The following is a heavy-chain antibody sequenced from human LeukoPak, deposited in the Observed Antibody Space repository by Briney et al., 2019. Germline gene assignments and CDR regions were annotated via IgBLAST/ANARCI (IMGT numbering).Heavy chain of an antibody. Sequence: GASVKVSCKASGYTFTSYGISWVRQAPGQGLEWMGWISAYNGNTNYAQKLQGRVTMTTDTSTSTAYMELRSLRSDDTAVYYCARDPSESIFGVVTPWGEGYWGQGILVTVSS. CDR3: ARDPSESIFGVVTPWGEGY. J-gene: IGHJ4*02. CDR1: GYTFTSYG. CDR2: ISAYNGNT. V-gene: IGHV1-18*01. D-gene: IGHD3-3*01.